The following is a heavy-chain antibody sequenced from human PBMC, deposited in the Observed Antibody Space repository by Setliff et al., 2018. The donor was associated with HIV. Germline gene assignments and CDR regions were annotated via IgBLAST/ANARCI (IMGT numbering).Heavy chain of an antibody. J-gene: IGHJ5*02. CDR2: IYYSGNT. D-gene: IGHD6-13*01. CDR1: GGSISSSTYY. V-gene: IGHV4-39*01. CDR3: AGHVAATGGADL. Sequence: PSETLSLTCTVSGGSISSSTYYWGWICQPPGKGLEWIGSIYYSGNTYYNPSLKSRVTISVDTSKNQFSLKLSPVTAADTAVYYCAGHVAATGGADLWGQGTLVTVSS.